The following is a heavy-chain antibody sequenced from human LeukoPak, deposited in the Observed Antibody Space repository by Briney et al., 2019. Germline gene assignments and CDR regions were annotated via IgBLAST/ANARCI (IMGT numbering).Heavy chain of an antibody. V-gene: IGHV3-30-3*01. Sequence: GGSLRLSCAASGFTFSDYNMHWVRQAPGKGLDWVALMSPDGNKKYYADSVKGRFTISRDNSKNTLYLQMNSLRAEDTAVYYCARNYPKIAVAGTGDYWGQGTLVTVSS. J-gene: IGHJ4*02. CDR3: ARNYPKIAVAGTGDY. D-gene: IGHD6-19*01. CDR1: GFTFSDYN. CDR2: MSPDGNKK.